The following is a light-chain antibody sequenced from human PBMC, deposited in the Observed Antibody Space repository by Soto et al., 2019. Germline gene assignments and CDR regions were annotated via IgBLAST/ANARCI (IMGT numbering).Light chain of an antibody. CDR1: QSVNIY. CDR3: QHYNNWPPQFT. CDR2: GAS. Sequence: EIVMTQAPATLSVSPGERATLSCRASQSVNIYLAWYQQKPGQAPRLLIFGASSRATGIPARFSGSGSGTEFNLTISSLQSEDFAVYFCQHYNNWPPQFTFGGGTKVDIK. V-gene: IGKV3D-15*01. J-gene: IGKJ4*01.